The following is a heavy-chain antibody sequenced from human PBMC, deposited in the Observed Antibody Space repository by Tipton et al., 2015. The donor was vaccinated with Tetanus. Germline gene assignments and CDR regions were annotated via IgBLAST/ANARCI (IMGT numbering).Heavy chain of an antibody. D-gene: IGHD1-1*01. CDR1: GDSISSYY. CDR2: INSGST. J-gene: IGHJ4*02. V-gene: IGHV4-59*01. CDR3: ARANNEFPKKGPFDS. Sequence: TLSLTCTVSGDSISSYYWNWIRQSPVKGLEWIGYINSGSTHYNPSLKSRVTISQDTSKNQFSLRLTSVTAADTAVYYCARANNEFPKKGPFDSWGQGSLVIVSS.